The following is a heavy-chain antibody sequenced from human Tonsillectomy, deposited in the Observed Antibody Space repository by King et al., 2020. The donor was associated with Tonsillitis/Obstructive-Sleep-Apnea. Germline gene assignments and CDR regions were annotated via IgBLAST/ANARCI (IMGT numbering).Heavy chain of an antibody. D-gene: IGHD3-3*01. CDR1: GFTFSSYA. Sequence: VQLVESGGGLVQPGGSLRLSCAPSGFTFSSYAMSWVRQAPGKGLEWVSAISGSGGSTYYADSVMGRFTVSRDNSKNTLYLQMNSPRAEDTAVYYCAKREADFWSGYSLYNWFDPWGQGTLVTVSS. V-gene: IGHV3-23*04. CDR3: AKREADFWSGYSLYNWFDP. J-gene: IGHJ5*02. CDR2: ISGSGGST.